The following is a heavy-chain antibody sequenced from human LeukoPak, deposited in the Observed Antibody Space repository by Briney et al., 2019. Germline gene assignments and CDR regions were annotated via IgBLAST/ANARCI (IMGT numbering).Heavy chain of an antibody. J-gene: IGHJ5*02. Sequence: GGSLRLSCVASGFTFSNYWMHWVRQPPGKGLVWVSRIYVDGRTTNYADSVKGRFTICRDNAKNTVYLDMNSLSVEDTATYYCIRDFRSADLWGQGTLVTVTS. V-gene: IGHV3-74*01. CDR2: IYVDGRTT. CDR3: IRDFRSADL. CDR1: GFTFSNYW.